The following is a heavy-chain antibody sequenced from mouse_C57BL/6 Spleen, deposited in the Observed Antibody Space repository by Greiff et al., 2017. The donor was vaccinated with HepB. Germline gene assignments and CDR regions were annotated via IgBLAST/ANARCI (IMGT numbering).Heavy chain of an antibody. Sequence: DVKLVESGGGLVKPGGSLKLSCAASGFTFSSYAMSWVRQTPEKRLEWVATISDGGSYTYYPDNVKGRFTISRDNAKNNLYLQMSHLKSEDTAMYYCARETYYSNYDAWFAYWGQGTLVTVSA. CDR1: GFTFSSYA. J-gene: IGHJ3*01. V-gene: IGHV5-4*03. CDR3: ARETYYSNYDAWFAY. D-gene: IGHD2-5*01. CDR2: ISDGGSYT.